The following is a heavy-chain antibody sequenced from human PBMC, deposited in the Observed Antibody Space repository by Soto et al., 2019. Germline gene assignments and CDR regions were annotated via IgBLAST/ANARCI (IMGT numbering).Heavy chain of an antibody. CDR2: MFYGVST. CDR1: GSSINSSDYY. D-gene: IGHD3-3*02. CDR3: ARLPSRHLVDY. J-gene: IGHJ4*02. V-gene: IGHV4-39*01. Sequence: QLQVQESGPGLVKPSETLSLTCTVSGSSINSSDYYWGWIRQPPGKGLEWIGSMFYGVSTYYNPSLKSRVTVSVDTSKNQFSLNLRSVTAADTAVYYCARLPSRHLVDYWGQGTLVTVSS.